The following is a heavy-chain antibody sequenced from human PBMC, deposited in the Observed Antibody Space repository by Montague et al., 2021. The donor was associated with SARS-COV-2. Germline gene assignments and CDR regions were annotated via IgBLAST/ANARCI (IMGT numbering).Heavy chain of an antibody. CDR1: GGSISSGSYY. CDR2: INTSGST. J-gene: IGHJ4*02. CDR3: ARGVLRYFDWTSPFDY. Sequence: TLSLTCTVSGGSISSGSYYWSWIRQPAGKGLEWIGRINTSGSTNYNPSLKSRVTISVDTSKNQFSLKLSSVTAADTAVYYCARGVLRYFDWTSPFDYWGQGTLVTVSS. V-gene: IGHV4-61*02. D-gene: IGHD3-9*01.